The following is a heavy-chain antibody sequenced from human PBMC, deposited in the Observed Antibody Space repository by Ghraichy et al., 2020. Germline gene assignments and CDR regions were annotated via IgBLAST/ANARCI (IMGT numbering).Heavy chain of an antibody. D-gene: IGHD3-22*01. J-gene: IGHJ4*02. CDR2: VDPSDSHT. CDR3: ARHRDYDSRGALRNDFDY. V-gene: IGHV5-10-1*01. Sequence: GESLNISCKGSGYSSTTYYVTWVRQMPGKGLEWMGRVDPSDSHTNYSPSFQGHVTISADKSTNTAYLQWSSLNASDSAMYYCARHRDYDSRGALRNDFDYWGRGTLVTVSS. CDR1: GYSSTTYY.